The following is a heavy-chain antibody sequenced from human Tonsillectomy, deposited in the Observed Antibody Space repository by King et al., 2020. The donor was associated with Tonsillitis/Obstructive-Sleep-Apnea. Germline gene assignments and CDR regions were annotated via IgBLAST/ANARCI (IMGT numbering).Heavy chain of an antibody. D-gene: IGHD2-2*01. CDR1: GGTFSSYA. Sequence: QLVQSGAEVKKPGSSVKVSCKASGGTFSSYAISWVRQAPGQGLEWMGRIIPILGIANYAQKFQGRVTITADKSTSTAYMELSSLRSEDTAVYYCARDRGVPAAIRYYFDYWGQGTLVTVSS. J-gene: IGHJ4*02. CDR2: IIPILGIA. V-gene: IGHV1-69*04. CDR3: ARDRGVPAAIRYYFDY.